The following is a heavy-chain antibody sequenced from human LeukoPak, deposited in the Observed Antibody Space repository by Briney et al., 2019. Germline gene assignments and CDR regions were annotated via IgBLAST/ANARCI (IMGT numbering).Heavy chain of an antibody. Sequence: PSQTLSLTCTVSGGSISSGNYYWGWIRQPPGKGLEWIGTIYFSGSTYYNPSLKSRVSISVDTSKNQFSLKLSSVTAADTALYYCARRVSPKRPFDYWGQGTLVTVSS. CDR2: IYFSGST. CDR3: ARRVSPKRPFDY. V-gene: IGHV4-39*01. D-gene: IGHD2-21*01. J-gene: IGHJ4*02. CDR1: GGSISSGNYY.